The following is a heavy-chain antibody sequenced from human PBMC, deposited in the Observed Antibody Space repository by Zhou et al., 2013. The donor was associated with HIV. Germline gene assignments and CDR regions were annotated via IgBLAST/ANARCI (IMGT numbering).Heavy chain of an antibody. V-gene: IGHV4-59*01. Sequence: QVQLQESGPGLVKPSETLSLTCIVSGDSISGYYWIWIRQPPGKGLEWIGYIYYNGSTKYNPSLKSRVSISVDTSKNQFSLKLISVTAADTAVYYCARRGTGFWSGYYTYPFDIWGQGTMVTVSS. J-gene: IGHJ3*02. D-gene: IGHD3-3*01. CDR1: GDSISGYY. CDR2: IYYNGST. CDR3: ARRGTGFWSGYYTYPFDI.